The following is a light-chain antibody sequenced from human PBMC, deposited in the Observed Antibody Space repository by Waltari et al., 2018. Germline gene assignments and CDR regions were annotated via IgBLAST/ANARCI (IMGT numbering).Light chain of an antibody. J-gene: IGKJ4*01. CDR3: QHRANWPLT. CDR1: QSVTKY. Sequence: EIVLTQSPATLSLSPGERATLSCRASQSVTKYLAWYQQKTGQAPRLLIYDASTRATGIPARFGGSGFGTDFTLTINSLEPEDFAVYYCQHRANWPLTFGGGTKVEIK. V-gene: IGKV3-11*01. CDR2: DAS.